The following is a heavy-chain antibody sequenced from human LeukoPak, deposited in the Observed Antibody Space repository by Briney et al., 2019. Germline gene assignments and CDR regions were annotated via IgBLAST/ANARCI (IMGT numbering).Heavy chain of an antibody. J-gene: IGHJ3*02. CDR1: GGSISSGGYS. CDR2: IYYSGST. CDR3: ARGYDAFDI. V-gene: IGHV4-30-4*07. D-gene: IGHD6-13*01. Sequence: PSETLSLTCAVSGGSISSGGYSWSWIRQPPGKGLEWIGYIYYSGSTYYNPSLKSRVTISVDTSKNQFSLKLSSVTAADTAVYYCARGYDAFDIWGQGTMVTVSS.